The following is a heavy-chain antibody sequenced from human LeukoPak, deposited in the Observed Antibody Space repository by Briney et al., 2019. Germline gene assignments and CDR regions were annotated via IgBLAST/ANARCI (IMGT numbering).Heavy chain of an antibody. CDR3: ARDESVVPAAESEGFDY. D-gene: IGHD2-2*01. CDR1: GYTFTGYY. CDR2: INPNSGGT. J-gene: IGHJ4*02. Sequence: GASVKVSCKASGYTFTGYYMHWVRQAPGQGLEWMGWINPNSGGTNYAQKFQGRVTMTRDTSISTAYMELSRLRSDDTVVYYCARDESVVPAAESEGFDYWGQGTLVTVSS. V-gene: IGHV1-2*02.